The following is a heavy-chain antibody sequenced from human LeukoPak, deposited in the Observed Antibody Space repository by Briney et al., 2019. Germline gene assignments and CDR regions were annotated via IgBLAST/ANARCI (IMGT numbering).Heavy chain of an antibody. D-gene: IGHD3-10*01. CDR1: GGSISSYY. J-gene: IGHJ5*02. V-gene: IGHV4-59*12. Sequence: SETLSLTCTVSGGSISSYYWSWIRQPPGKGLEWIGYIYYSGSTNYNPSLKSRVTISVDRSKNQFSLKLSSVTAADTAVYYCARVGGGFYYGSGTTPPWFDPWGQGTLVTVSS. CDR2: IYYSGST. CDR3: ARVGGGFYYGSGTTPPWFDP.